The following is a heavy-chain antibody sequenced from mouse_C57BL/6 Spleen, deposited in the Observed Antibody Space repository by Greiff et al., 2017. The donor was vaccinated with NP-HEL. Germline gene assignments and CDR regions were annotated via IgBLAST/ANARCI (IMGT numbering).Heavy chain of an antibody. Sequence: EVQLQQSGAELVRPGASVKLSCTASGFNIKDDYMHWVKQRPEQGLEWIGWIDPENGDTEYASKFQGKATITADTSSNTAYLQLSSLTSEDTAVYYCTTPYGKHGVFAYWGQGTLLTVSA. J-gene: IGHJ3*01. CDR1: GFNIKDDY. CDR3: TTPYGKHGVFAY. CDR2: IDPENGDT. D-gene: IGHD2-1*01. V-gene: IGHV14-4*01.